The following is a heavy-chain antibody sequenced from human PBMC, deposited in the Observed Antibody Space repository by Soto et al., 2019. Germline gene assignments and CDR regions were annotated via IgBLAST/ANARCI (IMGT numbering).Heavy chain of an antibody. CDR2: INSAGRII. CDR3: TTGTDYDWLDNPNSAHYI. D-gene: IGHD3-9*01. Sequence: EVQLVQSGGALVQPGGSLRLSCAASGFTPSRLSMNWVRQAPGRGLEWISYINSAGRIIYYADSVKGRFTISRDNAKNTLLPQLNGLRAEDRLVNNFTTGTDYDWLDNPNSAHYIWGQGPMVNVSS. J-gene: IGHJ3*02. V-gene: IGHV3-48*01. CDR1: GFTPSRLS.